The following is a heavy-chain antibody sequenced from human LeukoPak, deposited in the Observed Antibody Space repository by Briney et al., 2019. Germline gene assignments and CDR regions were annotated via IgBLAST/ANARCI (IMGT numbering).Heavy chain of an antibody. CDR2: IYYDGSP. CDR3: ARPMVRGVITP. J-gene: IGHJ5*02. Sequence: SETLSLTCTVSGGSIGISSYYWGWIRQPPGKGLEWIGNIYYDGSPYYNPSLKSRVTISVDTSKNQFSLKLSSVTAADTAVYYCARPMVRGVITPWGQGTLVTVSS. V-gene: IGHV4-39*07. CDR1: GGSIGISSYY. D-gene: IGHD3-10*01.